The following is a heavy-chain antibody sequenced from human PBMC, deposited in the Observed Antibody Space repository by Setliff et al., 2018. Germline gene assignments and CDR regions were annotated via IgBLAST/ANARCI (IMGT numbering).Heavy chain of an antibody. V-gene: IGHV4-39*01. Sequence: SETLSLTCTVSGGSISSSSYYWGWIRQPPGRGLEWIGSIYYSGGTYYNPSLKSRVTISVDTSKNQFSLKLSSVTAADTAVYYCARLGGSSTSGGFYYFYYYMDVWGKGTTVTVSS. D-gene: IGHD2-2*01. CDR1: GGSISSSSYY. CDR3: ARLGGSSTSGGFYYFYYYMDV. J-gene: IGHJ6*03. CDR2: IYYSGGT.